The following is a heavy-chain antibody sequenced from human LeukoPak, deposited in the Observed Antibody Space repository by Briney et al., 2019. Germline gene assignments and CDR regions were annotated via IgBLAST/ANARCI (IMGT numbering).Heavy chain of an antibody. CDR2: IIPIFGTA. Sequence: SVKVSCKASGGTFSSYAISWVRQAPGQGLEWMGGIIPIFGTANYAQKFQGRVTITADESTSTAYMELSSLRSEDTAVYYCARGSMEGYDSGFTPYYYYMDVWGKGTTVTVSS. V-gene: IGHV1-69*13. J-gene: IGHJ6*03. D-gene: IGHD3-3*01. CDR3: ARGSMEGYDSGFTPYYYYMDV. CDR1: GGTFSSYA.